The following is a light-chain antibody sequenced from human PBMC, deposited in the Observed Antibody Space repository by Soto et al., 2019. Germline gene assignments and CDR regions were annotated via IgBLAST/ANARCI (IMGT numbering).Light chain of an antibody. CDR1: QSINSN. J-gene: IGKJ4*01. V-gene: IGKV3-15*01. CDR2: DAS. Sequence: IMLTQSPATLSVSPGGRATLSCRASQSINSNLAWYQQKPGQPPRLLIYDASTRATGIAARFSGSGSGTEYTLTISSLLSEDFATYYCQQYNKWPLTFGGGTMLEIK. CDR3: QQYNKWPLT.